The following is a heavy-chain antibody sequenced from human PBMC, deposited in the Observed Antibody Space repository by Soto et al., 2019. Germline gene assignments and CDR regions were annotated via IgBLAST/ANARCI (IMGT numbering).Heavy chain of an antibody. CDR2: ISSSSSYI. Sequence: GGSLRLSCAASGFTFSSYSMNWVRQAPGKGLEWVSSISSSSSYIYSADSVKGRFTISRDNAKNSLYLQMNSLRAEDTAVYYCARAGLHYDSSGYYLFDYWGQGTLVTVSS. D-gene: IGHD3-22*01. CDR1: GFTFSSYS. CDR3: ARAGLHYDSSGYYLFDY. V-gene: IGHV3-21*01. J-gene: IGHJ4*02.